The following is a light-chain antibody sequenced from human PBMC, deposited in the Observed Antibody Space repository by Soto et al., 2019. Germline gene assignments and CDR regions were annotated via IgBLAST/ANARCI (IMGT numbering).Light chain of an antibody. V-gene: IGKV3-15*01. CDR3: QQYNSWPPYT. CDR1: QSISIN. Sequence: EIVLTQSPATLSVSPGERATLSCRASQSISINLAWYQQKPGQVPRLLIYGASTRATGIPARFSGRGSGTEFTLTISSLQSEDFAVYYCQQYNSWPPYTFGQGTKLEIK. CDR2: GAS. J-gene: IGKJ2*01.